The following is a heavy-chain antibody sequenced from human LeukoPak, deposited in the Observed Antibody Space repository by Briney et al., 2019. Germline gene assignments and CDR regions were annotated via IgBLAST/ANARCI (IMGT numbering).Heavy chain of an antibody. D-gene: IGHD2-2*01. V-gene: IGHV4-59*08. Sequence: NPSETLSLTCTVSGASVSSRYWSWLRQPPGEGLEWIGFVFYGMSTFYNPSLRSRVTISVDTSKKQASLKLSSVTAADTGVYYCARLHCSSTSCYDYYYYYMDVWGKGTTVIVSS. CDR3: ARLHCSSTSCYDYYYYYMDV. J-gene: IGHJ6*03. CDR1: GASVSSRY. CDR2: VFYGMST.